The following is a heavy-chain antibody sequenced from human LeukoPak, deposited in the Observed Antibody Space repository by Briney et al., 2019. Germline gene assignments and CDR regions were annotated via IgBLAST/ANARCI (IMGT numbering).Heavy chain of an antibody. CDR2: ISAYNGNT. Sequence: ASVKVSCKASGGTFSSYAISWVRQAPGQGLEWMGWISAYNGNTNYAQKLQGRVTMTTDTSTSTAYMELRSLRSDDTAVYYCARDLSNPFYYYYYGMDVWGQGTTVTVSS. D-gene: IGHD4-11*01. V-gene: IGHV1-18*01. J-gene: IGHJ6*02. CDR1: GGTFSSYA. CDR3: ARDLSNPFYYYYYGMDV.